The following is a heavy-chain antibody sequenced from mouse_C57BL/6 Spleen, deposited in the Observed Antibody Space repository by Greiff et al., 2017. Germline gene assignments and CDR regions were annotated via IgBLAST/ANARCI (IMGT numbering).Heavy chain of an antibody. V-gene: IGHV1-85*01. CDR2: IYPGDGST. Sequence: VQVVESGPELVKPGASVKLSCTASGYTFTSYDINWVKQRPGQGLEWIGWIYPGDGSTKYNAKFKGKATVTVDTSSSTAYMELHSLTSEDSAVYFCARSYDGYYDYWGQGTTLTVSS. CDR1: GYTFTSYD. D-gene: IGHD2-3*01. J-gene: IGHJ2*01. CDR3: ARSYDGYYDY.